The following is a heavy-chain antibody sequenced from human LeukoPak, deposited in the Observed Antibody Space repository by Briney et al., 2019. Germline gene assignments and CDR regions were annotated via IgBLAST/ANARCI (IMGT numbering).Heavy chain of an antibody. J-gene: IGHJ6*02. D-gene: IGHD3-16*02. CDR2: MNPNSGNT. Sequence: ASVKVSCKASGYTFTSYDINWVRQATGQGLEWMGWMNPNSGNTGYAQKFQGRVTMTRNTSISTAYMELSSLRSEDTAVYYCARTRIMITFGGVIVNYYGMDVWGQGTTVTVSS. CDR3: ARTRIMITFGGVIVNYYGMDV. V-gene: IGHV1-8*01. CDR1: GYTFTSYD.